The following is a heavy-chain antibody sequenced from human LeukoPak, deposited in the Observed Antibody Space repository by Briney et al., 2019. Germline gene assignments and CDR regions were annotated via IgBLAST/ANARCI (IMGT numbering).Heavy chain of an antibody. CDR2: ISPHNGQT. CDR1: GYVFTFYG. V-gene: IGHV1-18*01. Sequence: ASVTVSCTASGYVFTFYGITWVRQAPGQGLEWLGWISPHNGQTLYAHEVQDRVIMTTDASTTTAYMELRSLRSDDTAVYYCAKTREHDLDDLWGQGTLVTVSS. CDR3: AKTREHDLDDL. D-gene: IGHD1-26*01. J-gene: IGHJ5*02.